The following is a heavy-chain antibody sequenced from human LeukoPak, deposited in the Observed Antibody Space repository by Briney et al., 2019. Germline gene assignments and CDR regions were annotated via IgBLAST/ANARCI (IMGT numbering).Heavy chain of an antibody. Sequence: SETLSLTCAVSDESFCVYYWNWIRQPPGRGLEWIGEINYSGSTQYHPFLKSRVSMSVDKSKKQVSLKLSPVTVADTAVYYCAREGRGGHNFDYWGQGTLAIVSS. CDR2: INYSGST. V-gene: IGHV4-34*01. D-gene: IGHD2-15*01. CDR3: AREGRGGHNFDY. CDR1: DESFCVYY. J-gene: IGHJ4*02.